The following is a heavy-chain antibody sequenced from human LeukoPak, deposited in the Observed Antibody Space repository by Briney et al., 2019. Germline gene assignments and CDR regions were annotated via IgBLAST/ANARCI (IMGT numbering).Heavy chain of an antibody. V-gene: IGHV1-18*01. D-gene: IGHD3-9*01. CDR2: ISAYNGNT. J-gene: IGHJ6*02. CDR1: GYTFTSYV. CDR3: ARDLRYFDWANYGMDV. Sequence: ASVKVSCKASGYTFTSYVISWVRQPPGQGLEWMGWISAYNGNTNYAQKLQGRVTMTTDTSTSTAYMELRSLRSDDTAVYYCARDLRYFDWANYGMDVWGQGTTVTVSS.